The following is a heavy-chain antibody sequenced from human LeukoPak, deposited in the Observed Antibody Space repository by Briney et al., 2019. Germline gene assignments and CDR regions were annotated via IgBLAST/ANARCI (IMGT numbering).Heavy chain of an antibody. D-gene: IGHD3-22*01. CDR2: ISSSGSTI. J-gene: IGHJ4*02. CDR1: GFTFSDYY. Sequence: PGGSLRLSCAASGFTFSDYYMSWIRQAPGKGLEWVSYISSSGSTIYYADSVKGRFTISRDNAKNSLYLQMNSLRAEDTAVYYCARDTPYYYDSSGYFDYWGQGTLVTVSS. CDR3: ARDTPYYYDSSGYFDY. V-gene: IGHV3-11*04.